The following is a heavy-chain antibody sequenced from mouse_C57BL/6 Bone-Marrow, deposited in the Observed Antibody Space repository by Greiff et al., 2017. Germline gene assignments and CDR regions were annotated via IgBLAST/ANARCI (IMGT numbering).Heavy chain of an antibody. CDR2: IYPSDSET. CDR3: ARGGLLYFDD. CDR1: GYTFTSYW. V-gene: IGHV1-61*01. Sequence: QVQLQQPGAELVRPGSSVKLSCKASGYTFTSYWMDWVKQRPGQALEWIGNIYPSDSETHYNQKFKDKATLTVDKSSSTASMQLSSLTSEDSAVYYCARGGLLYFDDWGQGTTLTVSS. D-gene: IGHD2-3*01. J-gene: IGHJ2*01.